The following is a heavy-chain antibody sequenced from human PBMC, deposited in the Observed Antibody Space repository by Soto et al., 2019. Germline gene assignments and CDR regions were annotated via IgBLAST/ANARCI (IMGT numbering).Heavy chain of an antibody. CDR2: IYYSGST. J-gene: IGHJ6*02. Sequence: SEILSLTCTVSGGSISSYYWSWIRQPPGKGLECIGYIYYSGSTNYNPSLKSRVTISVDTSKNQFSLKLSSVTAADTAVYYCARAILDYYDSIGYPPYYYYYGMDVWGQGTTVTVSS. CDR1: GGSISSYY. CDR3: ARAILDYYDSIGYPPYYYYYGMDV. D-gene: IGHD3-22*01. V-gene: IGHV4-59*01.